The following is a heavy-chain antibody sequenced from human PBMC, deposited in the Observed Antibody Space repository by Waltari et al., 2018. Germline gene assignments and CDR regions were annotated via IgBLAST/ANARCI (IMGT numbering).Heavy chain of an antibody. CDR1: GCPFGGYR. CDR3: ATDKLGISQHYYHMGA. CDR2: ISPRCGRP. V-gene: IGHV1-69*12. Sequence: VRLVESGAEVRTRGSSVQVSCQAPGCPFGGYRLSWVRLAAGQRLEWLGVISPRCGRPDDSKKLHDSLTITAEESTSTAYMELSSRTSEDAAISFCATDKLGISQHYYHMGAGGKGTTVT. D-gene: IGHD6-13*01. J-gene: IGHJ6*03.